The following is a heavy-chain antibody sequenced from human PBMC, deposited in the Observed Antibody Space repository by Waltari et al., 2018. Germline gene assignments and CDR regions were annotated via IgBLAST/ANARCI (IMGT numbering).Heavy chain of an antibody. CDR1: GGSISSYY. D-gene: IGHD3-22*01. CDR3: ARGDTMITHAFDI. V-gene: IGHV4-59*01. Sequence: QVQLQESGPGLVKPSETLSLTCTVSGGSISSYYWSWIRQPPGKGLEWIGYIYYSGSTNDNPSLKSRVTISVDTSKNQFSLKLSSVTAADTAVYYCARGDTMITHAFDIWGQGTMVTVSS. J-gene: IGHJ3*02. CDR2: IYYSGST.